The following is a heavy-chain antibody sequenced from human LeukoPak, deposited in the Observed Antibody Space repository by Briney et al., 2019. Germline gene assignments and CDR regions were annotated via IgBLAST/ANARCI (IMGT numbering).Heavy chain of an antibody. CDR2: IYYSGGT. V-gene: IGHV4-31*03. J-gene: IGHJ6*02. CDR3: ARDPTIFGVDTIV. D-gene: IGHD3-3*01. Sequence: PSETLSLTCTVSGGSISSGGYYWSWIRQHPGKGLEWIGYIYYSGGTYYNPSLKSRVTISVDTSKNQFSLKLSSVTAADTAVYYCARDPTIFGVDTIVWGQGTTVTVSS. CDR1: GGSISSGGYY.